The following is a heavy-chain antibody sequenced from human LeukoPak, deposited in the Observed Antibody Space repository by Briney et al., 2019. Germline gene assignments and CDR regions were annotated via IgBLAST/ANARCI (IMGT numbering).Heavy chain of an antibody. V-gene: IGHV1-2*02. J-gene: IGHJ4*02. CDR3: ARAVYGGNLPNFDY. Sequence: EASVKVSCKASGYTFTGYYMHWVRQAPGQGLEWMGWINPNSGGTNYAQKFQGRVTMTRDTSISTAYMELSRPRSDDTAVYYCARAVYGGNLPNFDYWGQGTLVTVSS. CDR2: INPNSGGT. D-gene: IGHD4-23*01. CDR1: GYTFTGYY.